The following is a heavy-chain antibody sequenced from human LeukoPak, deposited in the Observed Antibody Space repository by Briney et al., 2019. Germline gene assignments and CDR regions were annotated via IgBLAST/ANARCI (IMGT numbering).Heavy chain of an antibody. J-gene: IGHJ1*01. V-gene: IGHV4-59*01. CDR2: IYYSGST. D-gene: IGHD6-13*01. Sequence: SETLSLTCTVSGGSMSGYFWSRIRLPTGKGLEWIGYIYYSGSTNYNPSLKSRVTISVDTSKNQFSLKLSSVTAADTAVYYCARSITSSWYGDFQHWGQGTLVTVSS. CDR1: GGSMSGYF. CDR3: ARSITSSWYGDFQH.